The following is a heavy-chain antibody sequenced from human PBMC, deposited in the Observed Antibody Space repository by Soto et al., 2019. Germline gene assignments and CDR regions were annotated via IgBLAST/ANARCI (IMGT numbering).Heavy chain of an antibody. Sequence: EVQLVESGGGLIQPGGSLRLSCAASGFTVSSHYMSWVRQAPGKGLEWVSVIYSGGSTYYADSVKGRFTISRDNSKNTLYLQMNSLRAEDTAVYYCARRRAYNWNDDWGQGTLVTVSS. V-gene: IGHV3-53*01. CDR3: ARRRAYNWNDD. CDR2: IYSGGST. J-gene: IGHJ5*02. CDR1: GFTVSSHY.